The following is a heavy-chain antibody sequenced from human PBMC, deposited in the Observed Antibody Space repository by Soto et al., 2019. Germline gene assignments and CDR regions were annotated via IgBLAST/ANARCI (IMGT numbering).Heavy chain of an antibody. CDR1: GYTFTSYD. Sequence: QVQLVQSGAEVKKPGASVKVSCKASGYTFTSYDINWVRQATGQGLEWMGWMNPNSGNTGYAQKSQGRVTMXXXTXLSTAYMELSSLRSDDTAVYYCARGRYYYDTRSFDPWGPGTLVTVSS. J-gene: IGHJ5*02. V-gene: IGHV1-8*01. D-gene: IGHD3-22*01. CDR3: ARGRYYYDTRSFDP. CDR2: MNPNSGNT.